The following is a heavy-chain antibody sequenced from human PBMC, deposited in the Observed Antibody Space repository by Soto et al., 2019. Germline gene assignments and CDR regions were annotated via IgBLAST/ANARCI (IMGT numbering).Heavy chain of an antibody. CDR3: VRDDRWAFDF. J-gene: IGHJ3*01. D-gene: IGHD3-22*01. Sequence: EVHLVESGGGLVQPGGSLRVSCAASGFTFSNYAMNWVRQASGKGLEWVSYISIGSGSIFYADSVKGRFTISRDDAKNSLYLQMNTLRDEDTAVYYCVRDDRWAFDFWGQGTMVTVSS. V-gene: IGHV3-48*02. CDR2: ISIGSGSI. CDR1: GFTFSNYA.